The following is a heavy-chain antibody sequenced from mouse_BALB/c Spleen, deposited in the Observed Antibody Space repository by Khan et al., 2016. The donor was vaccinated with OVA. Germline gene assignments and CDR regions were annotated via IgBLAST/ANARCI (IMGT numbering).Heavy chain of an antibody. Sequence: VQLQESGAELVRPGVSVKISCKGSGYTFTDFTMHWVKQSPTKSLEWIGVISTYYGDVTYNQKFKDKATMTVDKSSSTAYMELARLTSVDSAIYYLARGGGGDRFAYWGQGTLVTVSA. CDR2: ISTYYGDV. V-gene: IGHV1S137*01. J-gene: IGHJ3*01. CDR1: GYTFTDFT. CDR3: ARGGGGDRFAY.